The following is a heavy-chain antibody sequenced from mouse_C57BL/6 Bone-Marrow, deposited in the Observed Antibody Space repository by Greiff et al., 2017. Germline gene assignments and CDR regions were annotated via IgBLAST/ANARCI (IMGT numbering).Heavy chain of an antibody. CDR1: GFTFSSYA. J-gene: IGHJ2*01. V-gene: IGHV5-4*03. Sequence: EVKLQESGGGLVKPGGSLKLSCAASGFTFSSYAMSWVRQTPEKRLEWVATISDGGSYTYYPDNVKGRFTISRDKDKNNLHLHRSHLNSEDTAVYFCARVRLRRGFDYWGQGTTLTVSS. D-gene: IGHD2-4*01. CDR2: ISDGGSYT. CDR3: ARVRLRRGFDY.